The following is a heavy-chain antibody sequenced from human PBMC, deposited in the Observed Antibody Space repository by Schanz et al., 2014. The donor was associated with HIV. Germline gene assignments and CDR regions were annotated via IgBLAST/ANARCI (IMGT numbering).Heavy chain of an antibody. D-gene: IGHD2-15*01. CDR2: ISYDGSNK. J-gene: IGHJ4*02. Sequence: VQLLESGGDLAQPGDSLRLSCVASGFVFRDFAMAWVRQAPGKGLEWVAVISYDGSNKYYADSVKGRFTISRDNSKNTLYLQMNSLRAEDTAVYYCARGGIWEWDQPDFDYWGQGTLVTVSS. CDR3: ARGGIWEWDQPDFDY. CDR1: GFVFRDFA. V-gene: IGHV3-30*03.